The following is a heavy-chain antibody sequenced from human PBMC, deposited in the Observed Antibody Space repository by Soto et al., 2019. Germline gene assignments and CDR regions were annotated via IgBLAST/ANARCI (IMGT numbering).Heavy chain of an antibody. V-gene: IGHV3-15*01. J-gene: IGHJ4*02. CDR2: IKSKTDGGTT. D-gene: IGHD3-9*01. Sequence: GGALRHSCAASEFAFSNGWMSWVRQAPGKGLEWVGRIKSKTDGGTTDYAAPVKGRFTISRDDSKNTLYLQMNSLKTEDTAVYYGTPDRGYFAGPTFGLVDWGQGTLVTVS. CDR3: TPDRGYFAGPTFGLVD. CDR1: EFAFSNGW.